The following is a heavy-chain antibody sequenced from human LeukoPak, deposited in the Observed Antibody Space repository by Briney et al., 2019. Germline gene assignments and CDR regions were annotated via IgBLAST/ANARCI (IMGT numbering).Heavy chain of an antibody. CDR2: ISAYNGNT. CDR1: GYTFTCYG. Sequence: ASVKVSCTASGYTFTCYGISWVRQAPGQGLEWMGWISAYNGNTNYAQKLQGRVTMTTDTSTSTAYMELRSLRSDDTAVYYCASISTYYYYGMDVWGQGTTVTVSS. V-gene: IGHV1-18*01. D-gene: IGHD3-9*01. J-gene: IGHJ6*02. CDR3: ASISTYYYYGMDV.